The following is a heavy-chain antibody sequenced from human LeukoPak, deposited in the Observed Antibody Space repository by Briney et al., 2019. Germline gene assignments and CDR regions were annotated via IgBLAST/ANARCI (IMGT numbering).Heavy chain of an antibody. CDR1: GGSFSGYY. CDR2: INHSGST. D-gene: IGHD3-16*02. V-gene: IGHV4-34*01. Sequence: PSEALSLTCAVYGGSFSGYYWSWIRQPPGKGLEWIGEINHSGSTNYSPSLKSRVTISVDTSKNQFSLKLSSVTAADTAVYYCARGKIDYVWGSYRYTEGSDYWGQGTLVTVSS. CDR3: ARGKIDYVWGSYRYTEGSDY. J-gene: IGHJ4*02.